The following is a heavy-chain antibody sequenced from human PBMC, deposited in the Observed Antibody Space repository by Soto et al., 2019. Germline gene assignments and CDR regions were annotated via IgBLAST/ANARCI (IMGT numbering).Heavy chain of an antibody. D-gene: IGHD3-10*01. J-gene: IGHJ4*02. CDR3: ASALTMGWSPQGY. CDR1: GFTFSGYT. Sequence: LRLSCAASGFTFSGYTMNWVRQAPGKGLEWVSSISGTSTYIFYADSVKGRFTISRDNANNSLYLQMNSLRTDDTALYYCASALTMGWSPQGYWGQGTPVTVSS. CDR2: ISGTSTYI. V-gene: IGHV3-21*06.